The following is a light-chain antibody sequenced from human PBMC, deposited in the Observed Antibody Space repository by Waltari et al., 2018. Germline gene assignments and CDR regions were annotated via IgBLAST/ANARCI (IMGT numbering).Light chain of an antibody. Sequence: QSALTQPASVSGSPGQSITISCTGSSSDVGAYHYVSWYQHPPGKAPKLMIYEVSNRPSGVSNRFSGSKSGNTASLTISWLLAEDEADYYCISYSSSTTLGVFGGGTKLTVL. CDR2: EVS. V-gene: IGLV2-14*01. CDR3: ISYSSSTTLGV. CDR1: SSDVGAYHY. J-gene: IGLJ2*01.